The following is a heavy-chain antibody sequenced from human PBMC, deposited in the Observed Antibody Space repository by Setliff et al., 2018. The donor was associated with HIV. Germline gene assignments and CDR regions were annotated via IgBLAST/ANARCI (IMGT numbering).Heavy chain of an antibody. CDR2: MNPNNGNT. CDR1: GYNFTDYD. Sequence: EASVKVSCKASGYNFTDYDINWVRQATGQGLEWMGWMNPNNGNTGYAEKFQGRVTMTRDTSISTAYMELSSLRSDDTAVYYCARGNAPRPASVLELLEWLFPNWFDPWGQGTLVTVSS. CDR3: ARGNAPRPASVLELLEWLFPNWFDP. J-gene: IGHJ5*02. V-gene: IGHV1-8*02. D-gene: IGHD3-3*02.